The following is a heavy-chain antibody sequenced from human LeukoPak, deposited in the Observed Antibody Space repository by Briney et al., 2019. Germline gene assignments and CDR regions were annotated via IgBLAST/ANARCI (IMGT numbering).Heavy chain of an antibody. CDR1: GYTFTSYD. Sequence: ASVKFSCKASGYTFTSYDINCVRQATGQGLEWMGWMNPNSGNTGYAQKFQGRVTMTRNTSISTAYMELSSLRSEDTAVYYCARWESSSWYVGPYYYYYGMDVWGQGSTVTVSS. CDR2: MNPNSGNT. D-gene: IGHD6-13*01. J-gene: IGHJ6*02. CDR3: ARWESSSWYVGPYYYYYGMDV. V-gene: IGHV1-8*01.